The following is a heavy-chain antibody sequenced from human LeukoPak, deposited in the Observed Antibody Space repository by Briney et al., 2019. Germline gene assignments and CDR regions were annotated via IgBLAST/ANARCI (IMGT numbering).Heavy chain of an antibody. D-gene: IGHD3-22*01. CDR2: ISGSGGST. V-gene: IGHV3-23*01. CDR3: AKQQSPSGYYSSRFDP. CDR1: GFTFSSYA. J-gene: IGHJ5*02. Sequence: PGGSLRLSCAASGFTFSSYAMSWVRQAPGKGLEWVSAISGSGGSTYYADSVKGRFTISRDNSKNTLYLQMNSLRAEDTAVYYCAKQQSPSGYYSSRFDPWGQGTLVTVSS.